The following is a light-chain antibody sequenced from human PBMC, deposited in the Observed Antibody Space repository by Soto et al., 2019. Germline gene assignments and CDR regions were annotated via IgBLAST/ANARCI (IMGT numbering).Light chain of an antibody. J-gene: IGKJ5*01. CDR3: QPRSNWPIT. V-gene: IGKV3-11*01. Sequence: EIVLTQSPATLSLSPGERANLACRASQSVSSYLAWYQQKPGHAHRLLIYDASNRATGIPARFNGSGSGTHFTLTISILEPEDFAMYYCQPRSNWPITFGQGKRLESK. CDR1: QSVSSY. CDR2: DAS.